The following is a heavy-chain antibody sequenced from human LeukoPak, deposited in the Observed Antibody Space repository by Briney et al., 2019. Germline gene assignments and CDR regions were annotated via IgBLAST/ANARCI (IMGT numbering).Heavy chain of an antibody. CDR3: ARDSPPVAPAGDY. J-gene: IGHJ4*02. V-gene: IGHV3-20*04. D-gene: IGHD6-19*01. CDR2: INWNGGRK. CDR1: GFTFDDYG. Sequence: GGSLRLSCAASGFTFDDYGMSWVSQAPGKGLEWVSGINWNGGRKGYADSVKGRFTISRDNAKNSLYLQMNSLIAEDTALYYCARDSPPVAPAGDYWGQGTLVTVSS.